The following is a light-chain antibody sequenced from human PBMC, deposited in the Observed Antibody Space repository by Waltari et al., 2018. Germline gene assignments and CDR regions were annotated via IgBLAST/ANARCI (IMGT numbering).Light chain of an antibody. Sequence: DIVMTQSPDSLAVSLGERATIKCKSGQSLLYRANNKNYLAWYQQKPGQPPKRLIYWASTRDSGVPDRFSGSGSGTDFTLTISSLQAADVAVYYCQQYFDTPSLGPGTKVEIK. CDR2: WAS. V-gene: IGKV4-1*01. J-gene: IGKJ3*01. CDR3: QQYFDTPS. CDR1: QSLLYRANNKNY.